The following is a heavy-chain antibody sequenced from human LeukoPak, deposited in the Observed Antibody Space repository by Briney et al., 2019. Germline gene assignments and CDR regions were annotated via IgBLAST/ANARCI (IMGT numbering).Heavy chain of an antibody. V-gene: IGHV1-2*02. CDR3: ARGHCSGGSCFPYYYYGMDV. J-gene: IGHJ6*02. CDR2: INPNSGGT. D-gene: IGHD2-15*01. Sequence: ASVKVSCKASGYTFTGYYMHWVRQAPGQGLEWMGWINPNSGGTNYAQKFQGRATMTRDTSISTAYMELSRLRSDDTAVYYCARGHCSGGSCFPYYYYGMDVWGQGTTVTVSS. CDR1: GYTFTGYY.